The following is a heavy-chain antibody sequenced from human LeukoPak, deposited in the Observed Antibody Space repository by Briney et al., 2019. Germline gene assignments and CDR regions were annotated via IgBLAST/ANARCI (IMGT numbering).Heavy chain of an antibody. CDR3: ARGRGTSGYYRDY. CDR2: INHSGST. Sequence: SETLSLTCAVYGGSFSGYYWSWIRQPPGKGLEWIGEINHSGSTNYNPSLKSRVTISVDTSKNQFSLKLSSVTAADTAVYYCARGRGTSGYYRDYWGQGTLVTVSS. V-gene: IGHV4-34*01. J-gene: IGHJ4*02. D-gene: IGHD3-3*01. CDR1: GGSFSGYY.